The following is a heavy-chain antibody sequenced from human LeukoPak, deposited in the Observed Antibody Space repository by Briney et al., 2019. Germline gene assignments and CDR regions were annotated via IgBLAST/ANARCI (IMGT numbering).Heavy chain of an antibody. CDR2: IDPSDSYT. J-gene: IGHJ4*02. Sequence: GESLKISCKGSGYSFTSYWISWVRQMPGKGLEWMGRIDPSDSYTNYSPSFQGHVTISADKSISTAYLQWSSLKASDTAMYYCARLGDDCSSTSCPDHWGQGTLVTVSS. D-gene: IGHD2-2*01. CDR1: GYSFTSYW. V-gene: IGHV5-10-1*01. CDR3: ARLGDDCSSTSCPDH.